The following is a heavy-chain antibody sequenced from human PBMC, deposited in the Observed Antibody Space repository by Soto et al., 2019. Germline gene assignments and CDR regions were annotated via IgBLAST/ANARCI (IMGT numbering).Heavy chain of an antibody. J-gene: IGHJ5*02. CDR3: ARGTSSPSYDYIWGSYFWFDP. D-gene: IGHD3-16*01. CDR1: GYTFTSYG. V-gene: IGHV1-18*01. Sequence: QVQLVQSGAEVKKPGASVKVSCKASGYTFTSYGISWVRQAPGQGLEWMGWISAYNGNTKYAQKLQGRVTMTANTAPSTAYMALRSMRSDDTAVYYCARGTSSPSYDYIWGSYFWFDPWGQGTLVTVSS. CDR2: ISAYNGNT.